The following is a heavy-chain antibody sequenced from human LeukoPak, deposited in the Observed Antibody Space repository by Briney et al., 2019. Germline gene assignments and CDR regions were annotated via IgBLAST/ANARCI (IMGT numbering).Heavy chain of an antibody. CDR3: ARGHNTGEAFDI. D-gene: IGHD3-16*01. Sequence: GASVKVSCKASGGTFSSYAISWVRQAPGQGLEWMGGIIPIFGTANYAQKFQGRVTITADESTSTAYMELSSLRSEDTAVYYCARGHNTGEAFDIWGQGTMVTVSS. J-gene: IGHJ3*02. V-gene: IGHV1-69*13. CDR1: GGTFSSYA. CDR2: IIPIFGTA.